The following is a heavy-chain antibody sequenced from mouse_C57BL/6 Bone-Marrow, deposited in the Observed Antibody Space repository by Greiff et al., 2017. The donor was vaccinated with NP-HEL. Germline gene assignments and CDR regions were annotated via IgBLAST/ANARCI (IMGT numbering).Heavy chain of an antibody. CDR3: ARGGDHCSRPYAMDY. Sequence: EVKLMESEGGLVQPGSSMKLSCTASGFTFSDYYMAWVRQVPEKGLEWVANINYDGSSTYYLDSLKSRFIISRDNAKNILYLQMSSLKSEEPATYFCARGGDHCSRPYAMDYWGQGTSLTVSS. CDR1: GFTFSDYY. CDR2: INYDGSST. V-gene: IGHV5-16*01. J-gene: IGHJ4*01. D-gene: IGHD1-1*01.